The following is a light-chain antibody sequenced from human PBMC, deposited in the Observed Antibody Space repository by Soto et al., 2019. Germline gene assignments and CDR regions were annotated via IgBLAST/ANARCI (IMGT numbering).Light chain of an antibody. CDR3: QSYDRSLSGSV. CDR2: T. J-gene: IGLJ3*02. V-gene: IGLV1-40*01. Sequence: QPVLTQPPSVSGAPGQRVSISCTGTTSNIGAGYDVHWYQQLPGTAPKLLTNRPSGVPDRFSASKSGTSASLAITGLQAEDEADYYCQSYDRSLSGSVFGGGTKLTVL. CDR1: TSNIGAGYD.